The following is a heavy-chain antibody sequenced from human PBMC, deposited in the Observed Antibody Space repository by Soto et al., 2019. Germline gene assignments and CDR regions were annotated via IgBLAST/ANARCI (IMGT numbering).Heavy chain of an antibody. CDR3: TTDFVERELLLYV. V-gene: IGHV3-15*07. D-gene: IGHD1-26*01. Sequence: GGSLRLSCAASGFTFSNAWMNWVRQAPGKGLEWVGRIKSKTDGGTTDYAAPVKGRFTISRDDSKNTLYLQMNSLKTEDTAVYYCTTDFVERELLLYVWGQGTLVTVSS. CDR2: IKSKTDGGTT. CDR1: GFTFSNAW. J-gene: IGHJ4*02.